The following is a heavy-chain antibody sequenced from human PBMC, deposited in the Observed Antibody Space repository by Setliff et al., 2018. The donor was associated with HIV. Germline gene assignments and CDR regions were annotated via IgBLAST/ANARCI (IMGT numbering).Heavy chain of an antibody. Sequence: SETLSLTCAVSGGSISSNWWSWVRQSPGKGLEGIGEIYHSESTHYNPSLQSRVTISVDKSKSQFSLKLNSVTAADTAVYYCGGNGYYSIDYWGQGTLVTVSS. CDR1: GGSISSNW. CDR2: IYHSEST. CDR3: GGNGYYSIDY. D-gene: IGHD3-22*01. V-gene: IGHV4-4*02. J-gene: IGHJ4*02.